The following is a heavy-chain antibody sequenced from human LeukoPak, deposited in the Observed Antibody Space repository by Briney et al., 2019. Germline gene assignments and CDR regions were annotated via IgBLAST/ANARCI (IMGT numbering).Heavy chain of an antibody. V-gene: IGHV3-9*01. CDR3: ARGYSSSWTIYISYFDY. CDR2: ISWNSGSI. CDR1: GFTFDDYA. D-gene: IGHD6-13*01. J-gene: IGHJ4*02. Sequence: PGGSLRLSCAASGFTFDDYAMHWVRQAPGKGLEWVSGISWNSGSIGYADSVKGRFTISRDNAKNSLYLQMNSLRAEDTALYYCARGYSSSWTIYISYFDYWGQGTLVTVSS.